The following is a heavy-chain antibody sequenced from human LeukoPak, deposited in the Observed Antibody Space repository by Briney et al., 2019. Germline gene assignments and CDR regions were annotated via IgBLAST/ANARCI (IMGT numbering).Heavy chain of an antibody. J-gene: IGHJ4*02. V-gene: IGHV4-39*01. Sequence: PSETLSLTCTVSGGSISSSSYYWGWLRQPPGKGLEWIGSIYYSGSTYYNPSLKSRVTISGDTSKNQFSLKLSSVTAADTAVYYCARRLWFGELSPFDYWGQGTLVTVSS. CDR3: ARRLWFGELSPFDY. D-gene: IGHD3-10*01. CDR1: GGSISSSSYY. CDR2: IYYSGST.